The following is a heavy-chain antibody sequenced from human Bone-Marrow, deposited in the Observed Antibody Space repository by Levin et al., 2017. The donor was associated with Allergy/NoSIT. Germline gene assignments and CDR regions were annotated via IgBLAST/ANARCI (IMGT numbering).Heavy chain of an antibody. Sequence: SQTLSLTCTVSGGSISDYYWSWIRQPPGKGLEWIGYVYYTGTTNYNPSLKGRVTISVDTSKNQFSLKLTSVTAADTALYYCARGRDYGDFRFWGQGTLVTVSS. CDR3: ARGRDYGDFRF. CDR1: GGSISDYY. D-gene: IGHD4-17*01. J-gene: IGHJ4*02. CDR2: VYYTGTT. V-gene: IGHV4-59*01.